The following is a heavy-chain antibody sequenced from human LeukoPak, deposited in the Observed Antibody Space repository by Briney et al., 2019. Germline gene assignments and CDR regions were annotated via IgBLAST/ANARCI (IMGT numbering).Heavy chain of an antibody. V-gene: IGHV3-30*02. CDR3: AKLPLRSAIGSVY. Sequence: PGGSLRLSCAASGFTFSSYGMHWARQAPGKGLEWVAFLRFDGSNKYYADSVKGRFTISRDNSRNTLYLQMNSLRAEDSAVYYCAKLPLRSAIGSVYWGQGTLVTVSS. CDR2: LRFDGSNK. CDR1: GFTFSSYG. D-gene: IGHD2-2*02. J-gene: IGHJ4*02.